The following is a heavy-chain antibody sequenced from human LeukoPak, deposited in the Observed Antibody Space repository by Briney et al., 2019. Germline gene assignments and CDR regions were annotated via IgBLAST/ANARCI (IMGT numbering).Heavy chain of an antibody. D-gene: IGHD4-17*01. CDR1: GFTFSSYG. CDR3: AKDQGYGDSLGFDY. CDR2: IRYDGSNK. V-gene: IGHV3-30*02. Sequence: GGSLRLSCAASGFTFSSYGMHWVRQAPGKGLVWVAFIRYDGSNKYYADSVKGRFTISRDNSKNTLYLRMNSLRAEDTAVYYCAKDQGYGDSLGFDYWGQGTLVTVSS. J-gene: IGHJ4*02.